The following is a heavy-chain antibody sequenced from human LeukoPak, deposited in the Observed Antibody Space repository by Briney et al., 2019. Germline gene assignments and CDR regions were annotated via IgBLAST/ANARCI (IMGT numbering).Heavy chain of an antibody. CDR1: VFTFGDYV. J-gene: IGHJ6*03. CDR3: TRDSGKAAAAPQGYYYYYMEV. CDR2: IRSKAYGGTT. V-gene: IGHV3-49*03. Sequence: PGGALRLSLTASVFTFGDYVMSWFRQAPGKGLEGVGFIRSKAYGGTTEYAASVKGRFTIQRDDSKSIAYLQLNSLKTEDTAVYYCTRDSGKAAAAPQGYYYYYMEVWGKGTTVTVSS. D-gene: IGHD6-13*01.